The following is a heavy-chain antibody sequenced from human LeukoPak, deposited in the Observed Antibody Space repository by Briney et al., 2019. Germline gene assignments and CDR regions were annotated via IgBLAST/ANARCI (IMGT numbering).Heavy chain of an antibody. CDR1: GFTFDDYA. CDR2: ISWNSGSI. J-gene: IGHJ4*02. CDR3: AQSGGLVSVEQNFDY. Sequence: GGSLRLSCAASGFTFDDYAMHWVRQAPGKGLEWVSGISWNSGSIGYADSVKGRFTISRDNAKNSLYLQMNSLRAEDTAAYYCAQSGGLVSVEQNFDYWGQGTLVTVSS. V-gene: IGHV3-9*01. D-gene: IGHD3-16*01.